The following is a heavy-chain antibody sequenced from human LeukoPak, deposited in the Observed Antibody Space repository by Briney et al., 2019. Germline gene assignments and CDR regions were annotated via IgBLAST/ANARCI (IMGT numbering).Heavy chain of an antibody. Sequence: GGSLRLAWAASGFTFSNDAMTWVRQAPGRGLEWVSAISVSGDNTYYADCVKGRFTISRDNSKNTLYLQMNSLRAEDTAVYYCAKKNYHRFDYWGQGTLVIVSS. J-gene: IGHJ4*02. CDR3: AKKNYHRFDY. CDR1: GFTFSNDA. CDR2: ISVSGDNT. V-gene: IGHV3-23*01. D-gene: IGHD5-24*01.